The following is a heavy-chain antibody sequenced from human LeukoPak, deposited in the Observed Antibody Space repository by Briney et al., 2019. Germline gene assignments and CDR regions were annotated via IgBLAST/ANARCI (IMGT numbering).Heavy chain of an antibody. V-gene: IGHV3-30*04. Sequence: PGGSLRLSCAASGFTFSSYAMHWVRQAPGKGLEWVAVISYDGSNKYYADSVKGRFTISRDNSKNTLYLQMSSLRAEDTAVYYCARDRYYYDSSGYYLDYWGQGTLVTVSS. D-gene: IGHD3-22*01. J-gene: IGHJ4*02. CDR1: GFTFSSYA. CDR3: ARDRYYYDSSGYYLDY. CDR2: ISYDGSNK.